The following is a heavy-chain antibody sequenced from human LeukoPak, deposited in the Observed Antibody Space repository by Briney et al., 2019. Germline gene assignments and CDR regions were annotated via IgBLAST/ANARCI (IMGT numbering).Heavy chain of an antibody. V-gene: IGHV3-9*03. J-gene: IGHJ6*03. CDR1: GFTFDDYA. CDR3: SKDTRGVYYYYYMDV. Sequence: GRSLRLSCAASGFTFDDYAMHWLRQAPGKGLEWVSGISWNSGSIGYADSVKGRFTISRDNAKNSLYLQMNSLRAEDMALYYCSKDTRGVYYYYYMDVWGKGTPVTVSS. CDR2: ISWNSGSI. D-gene: IGHD3-10*01.